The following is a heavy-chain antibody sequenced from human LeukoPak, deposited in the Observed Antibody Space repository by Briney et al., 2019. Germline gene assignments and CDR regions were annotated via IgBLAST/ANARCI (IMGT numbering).Heavy chain of an antibody. V-gene: IGHV3-23*01. Sequence: GGSLRLSCAASGFTFSSYAMSWVRQAPGKGLKWVSAISGSGGSTYYADSVKGRFTISRDNSKNTLYLQMNSLRAEDTAVYYCAKGIGSSSWSGGYYWGQGTLVTVSS. D-gene: IGHD6-13*01. CDR1: GFTFSSYA. CDR3: AKGIGSSSWSGGYY. CDR2: ISGSGGST. J-gene: IGHJ4*02.